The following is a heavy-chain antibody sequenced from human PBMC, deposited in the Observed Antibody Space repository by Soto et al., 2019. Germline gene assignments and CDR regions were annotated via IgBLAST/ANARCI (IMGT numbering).Heavy chain of an antibody. J-gene: IGHJ3*02. V-gene: IGHV3-33*01. Sequence: GGSLSLSCAASGFTFSSYGMHWVRQAPGKGLEWVAVIRYDGGNKYYADSVKGRFTISRNNSKSTLYLQMNSLKAEDTAMYYCTRGGSLGTFDIWGQGTRVTVSS. CDR3: TRGGSLGTFDI. CDR1: GFTFSSYG. D-gene: IGHD1-26*01. CDR2: IRYDGGNK.